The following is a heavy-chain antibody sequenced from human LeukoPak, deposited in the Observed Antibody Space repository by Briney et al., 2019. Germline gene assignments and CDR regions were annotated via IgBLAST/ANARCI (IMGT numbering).Heavy chain of an antibody. J-gene: IGHJ5*02. D-gene: IGHD3-16*02. CDR3: ATESIGWFDP. Sequence: TGGSLSLSFAASGFTFRSYSMNGAPQPQGKGREWVSSISSSSSYIYYADSVKGRFTISRDNAKNSLYLQMNSLRAEDTAVYYCATESIGWFDPWGQGTLVTVSS. V-gene: IGHV3-21*01. CDR1: GFTFRSYS. CDR2: ISSSSSYI.